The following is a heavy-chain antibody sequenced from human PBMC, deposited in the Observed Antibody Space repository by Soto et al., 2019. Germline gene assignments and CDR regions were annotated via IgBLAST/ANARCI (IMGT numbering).Heavy chain of an antibody. D-gene: IGHD4-17*01. CDR1: GFSLTTSGVS. CDR3: AYSRLPSTVTTSAEYFQH. V-gene: IGHV2-5*02. Sequence: QITLKESGPTLVKPTQTLTLTCTFSGFSLTTSGVSVAWIRQPPGKALEWLALIYWDDDKRYSPSLEIRLTITKDTSKHRVVLTMTNMDPVDTATYYCAYSRLPSTVTTSAEYFQHWGQGTLVTVSS. J-gene: IGHJ1*01. CDR2: IYWDDDK.